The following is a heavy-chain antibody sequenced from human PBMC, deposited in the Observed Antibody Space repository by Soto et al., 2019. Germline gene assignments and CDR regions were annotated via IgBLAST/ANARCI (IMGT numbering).Heavy chain of an antibody. CDR3: AAPGNYYYYGMDV. CDR2: IVVGSGNT. Sequence: SVKVSCKASGFTFTSSAMQWVRQARGQRLEWIGWIVVGSGNTNYAQKFQERVTITRDMSTSTAYMELSSLRSEDTAVYYCAAPGNYYYYGMDVWGQGTTVTVSS. V-gene: IGHV1-58*02. J-gene: IGHJ6*02. CDR1: GFTFTSSA.